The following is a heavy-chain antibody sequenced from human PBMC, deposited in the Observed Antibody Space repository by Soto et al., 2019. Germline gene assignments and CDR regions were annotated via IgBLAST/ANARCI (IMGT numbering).Heavy chain of an antibody. CDR3: ASSGDTAMVFVFDY. CDR2: ISYDGSNK. D-gene: IGHD5-18*01. J-gene: IGHJ4*02. CDR1: GFTFSSYA. V-gene: IGHV3-30-3*01. Sequence: GGSLRLSCAASGFTFSSYAMHWVRQAPGKGLEWVAVISYDGSNKYYADSVKGRFTISRDNSKNTLYLQMNSLRAEDTAVYYCASSGDTAMVFVFDYWGQGTLVTVSS.